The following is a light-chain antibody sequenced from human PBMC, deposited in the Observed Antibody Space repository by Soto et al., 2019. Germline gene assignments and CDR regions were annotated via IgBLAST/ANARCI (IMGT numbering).Light chain of an antibody. CDR1: SSDVGGYNA. J-gene: IGLJ1*01. Sequence: QSALTQPASVSESPGQSITISCTGASSDVGGYNAVSWYQQHPGKAPKLMIFNVNSRPSGASNRFSGSKSGNTASLTISGLQAEDEADYYCVSYATGGAYGFGTGTKVTVL. CDR3: VSYATGGAYG. V-gene: IGLV2-14*01. CDR2: NVN.